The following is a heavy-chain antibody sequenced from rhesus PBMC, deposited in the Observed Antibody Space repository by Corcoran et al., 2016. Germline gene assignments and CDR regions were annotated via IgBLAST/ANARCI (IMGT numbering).Heavy chain of an antibody. D-gene: IGHD5-42*01. J-gene: IGHJ4*01. Sequence: QVQLQESGPGLVKPSETLSLTCAVSGGSFSSYWGSWIRQPPGKGLEWIGEINGNSGSTNYNPSLKSRVPISKDASKHQFSLKLSSVTAADTAVYYCARQGIFDYWGQGVLVTVSS. CDR2: INGNSGST. CDR1: GGSFSSYW. V-gene: IGHV4-80*01. CDR3: ARQGIFDY.